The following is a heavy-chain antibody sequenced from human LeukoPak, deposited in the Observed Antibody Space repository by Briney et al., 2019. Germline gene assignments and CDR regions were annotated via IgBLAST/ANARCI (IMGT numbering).Heavy chain of an antibody. CDR3: ARDGSSGFMIVVVVYFDY. CDR2: ISSSSSYI. V-gene: IGHV3-21*01. D-gene: IGHD3-22*01. CDR1: GFTFSSYS. J-gene: IGHJ4*02. Sequence: GGSLRLSCAASGFTFSSYSMNWVRQAPGKGLEWVSSISSSSSYIYYADSVKGRFTISRDNAKNSLYLQMNSLRAEDTAVYYCARDGSSGFMIVVVVYFDYWGQGTLVTVSS.